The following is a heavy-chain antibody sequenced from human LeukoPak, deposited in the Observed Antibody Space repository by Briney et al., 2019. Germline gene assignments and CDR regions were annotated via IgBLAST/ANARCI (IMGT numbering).Heavy chain of an antibody. V-gene: IGHV3-66*01. CDR1: GFTVSSNY. D-gene: IGHD2-2*01. Sequence: GGSLRLSCAASGFTVSSNYMGWVRQAPGKGLEWVSVIYSGGSTYYADSMKGRFTISRDNSKNTLYLQMDSLRAEDTAVYYCAREYHFDYWGQGTLVTVSS. CDR3: AREYHFDY. J-gene: IGHJ4*02. CDR2: IYSGGST.